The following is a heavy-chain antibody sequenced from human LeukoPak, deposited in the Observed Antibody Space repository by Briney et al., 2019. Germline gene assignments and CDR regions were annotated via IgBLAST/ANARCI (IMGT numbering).Heavy chain of an antibody. CDR1: GGSISRSSYY. CDR2: IYYSGST. D-gene: IGHD2-15*01. CDR3: ARYCSGGSCYSFVGGAFDI. J-gene: IGHJ3*02. V-gene: IGHV4-39*01. Sequence: SETLSLTCTVSGGSISRSSYYWGWIRQPPGKGLEWIGSIYYSGSTYYNPSLKSRVTISVDTSKNQFSLKLSSVTAADTAVYYCARYCSGGSCYSFVGGAFDIWDQGTMVTVSS.